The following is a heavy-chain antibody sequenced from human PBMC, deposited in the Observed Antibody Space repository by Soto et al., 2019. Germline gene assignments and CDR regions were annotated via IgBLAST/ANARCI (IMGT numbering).Heavy chain of an antibody. D-gene: IGHD2-2*01. V-gene: IGHV3-7*01. J-gene: IGHJ4*02. Sequence: GGSLRLSCAASRFTFSSNWMDWVRQAPGKGLEWVANINQDGSEKHYIDSVKGRFTISRDNAKNSLYLQMNSLTAEDSALYYCSPALNFWGQGTLVTVSS. CDR2: INQDGSEK. CDR3: SPALNF. CDR1: RFTFSSNW.